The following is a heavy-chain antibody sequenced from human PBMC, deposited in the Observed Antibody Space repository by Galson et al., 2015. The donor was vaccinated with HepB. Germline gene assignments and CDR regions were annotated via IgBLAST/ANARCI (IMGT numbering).Heavy chain of an antibody. V-gene: IGHV7-4-1*02. Sequence: SVKVSCKASGYTFTSYAMNWVRQAPGQGLEWMGWINTNTGNPTYAQGFTGRSVFSLDTSVSTAYLQISSLKAEDTAVYYCARDILTYYDIQVDWGQGTLVTVSS. CDR1: GYTFTSYA. J-gene: IGHJ4*02. CDR3: ARDILTYYDIQVD. CDR2: INTNTGNP. D-gene: IGHD3-9*01.